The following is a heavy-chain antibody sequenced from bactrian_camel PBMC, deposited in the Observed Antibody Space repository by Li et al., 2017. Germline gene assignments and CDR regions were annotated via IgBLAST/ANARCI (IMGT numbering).Heavy chain of an antibody. CDR3: AARYYSDDGREADFGY. D-gene: IGHD4*01. J-gene: IGHJ6*01. Sequence: HVQLVESGGGSVQAGGSLRLSCVGSGYTYRRVCMGWFRQAPGKEREGVAAIYSGSIGSTDYADSVKGRFTISKVNAKKMLYLQMNSLKPEDTAVYYCAARYYSDDGREADFGYWGQGTQVTVS. CDR1: GYTYRRVC. CDR2: IYSGSIGST. V-gene: IGHV3S1*01.